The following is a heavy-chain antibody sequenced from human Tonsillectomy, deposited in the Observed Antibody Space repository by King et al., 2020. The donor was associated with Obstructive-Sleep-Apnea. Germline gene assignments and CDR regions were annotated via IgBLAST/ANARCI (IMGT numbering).Heavy chain of an antibody. D-gene: IGHD5-18*01. J-gene: IGHJ5*02. Sequence: VQLVQSGAEVKKPGSSVTVSCKASGGTFSSYAISWVRQAPGQGLEWMGGIIPIFGTANYAQKFQGRVTITADESTSTAYMELSSLRSEDTAVYYCARDQNTAMVTPGISWFDPWGQGTLVTVSS. CDR2: IIPIFGTA. V-gene: IGHV1-69*01. CDR3: ARDQNTAMVTPGISWFDP. CDR1: GGTFSSYA.